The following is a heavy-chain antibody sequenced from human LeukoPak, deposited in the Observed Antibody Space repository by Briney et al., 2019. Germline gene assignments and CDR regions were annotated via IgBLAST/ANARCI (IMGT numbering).Heavy chain of an antibody. CDR3: AKSAGHCSNMDV. D-gene: IGHD2-21*01. V-gene: IGHV1-2*02. J-gene: IGHJ6*04. CDR2: INCNSGDA. CDR1: GYSFTEHY. Sequence: ASAKVSCKASGYSFTEHYIYWVRQAPGQVLEWVGRINCNSGDANSAQKFQGRVTMTRDTSVSTAYMDLSSVTSDDTAVYFCAKSAGHCSNMDVWGRGTTVTVSS.